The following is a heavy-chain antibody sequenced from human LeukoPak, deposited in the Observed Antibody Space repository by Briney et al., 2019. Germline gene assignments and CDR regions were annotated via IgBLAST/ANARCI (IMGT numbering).Heavy chain of an antibody. Sequence: AGGSLRLSCAASGFTFSSYAMSWVRQAPGKGLEWVSAISGSGGSTYYADSVKGRFTISRDNSKNTLYLQMNSLRAEDTAVYYCAKDNEQQLMYYFDYWGQGTLVTVSP. D-gene: IGHD6-13*01. CDR3: AKDNEQQLMYYFDY. J-gene: IGHJ4*02. CDR1: GFTFSSYA. V-gene: IGHV3-23*01. CDR2: ISGSGGST.